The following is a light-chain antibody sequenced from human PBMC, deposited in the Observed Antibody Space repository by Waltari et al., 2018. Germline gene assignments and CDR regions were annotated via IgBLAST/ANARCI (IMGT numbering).Light chain of an antibody. CDR2: KAS. Sequence: DIQMTQSPSTLSASVGDRVTITCRASQSIDSWLAWYQQKPGKALKVLIYKASTLESGVPSRFSGSGSGTELTLTISSLQADDFATYYCQQYKNYWTFGQGTKVEMK. V-gene: IGKV1-5*03. CDR3: QQYKNYWT. J-gene: IGKJ1*01. CDR1: QSIDSW.